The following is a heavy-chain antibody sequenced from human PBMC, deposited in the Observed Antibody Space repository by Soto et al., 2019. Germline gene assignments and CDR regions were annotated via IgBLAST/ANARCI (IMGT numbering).Heavy chain of an antibody. CDR2: IYYSGST. V-gene: IGHV4-39*01. CDR3: ARSYSGSSLYYYGMDV. CDR1: GGSISSSSYY. J-gene: IGHJ6*02. D-gene: IGHD1-26*01. Sequence: PPETLSLTCTASGGSISSSSYYWGWIRQPPGKGLEWIGSIYYSGSTYYNPSLKSRVTISVDTSKNQFSLKLSSVTAADTAVYYCARSYSGSSLYYYGMDVWGQGTTVTVSS.